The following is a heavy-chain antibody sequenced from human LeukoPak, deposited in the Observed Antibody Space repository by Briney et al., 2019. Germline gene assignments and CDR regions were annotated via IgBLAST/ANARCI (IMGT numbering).Heavy chain of an antibody. CDR2: ISSNGNTI. V-gene: IGHV3-11*04. CDR3: ARGDQGRPRSHHGSGSYAYYYYYMDV. J-gene: IGHJ6*03. Sequence: GGSLRLSCAASGFTFSVYYMNWIRQAPGKGLEWVSYISSNGNTIYEADSVKGRFTISRDNAKNSLYLQMNSQRAEDTAVYYCARGDQGRPRSHHGSGSYAYYYYYMDVWGKGTTVTISS. CDR1: GFTFSVYY. D-gene: IGHD3-10*01.